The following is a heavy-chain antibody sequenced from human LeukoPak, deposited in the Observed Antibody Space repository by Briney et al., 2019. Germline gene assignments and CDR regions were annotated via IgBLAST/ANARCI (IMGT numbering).Heavy chain of an antibody. Sequence: PGGSLRLSCAASGFTFSSYSMNWVRQAPGKGLEWVSAISGSGGSTYYADSVKGRFTISRDNSKNTLYLQMNSLRAEDTAVYYCAKDEAGYMYFDYWGQGTLVTVSS. CDR1: GFTFSSYS. J-gene: IGHJ4*02. V-gene: IGHV3-23*01. D-gene: IGHD5-24*01. CDR3: AKDEAGYMYFDY. CDR2: ISGSGGST.